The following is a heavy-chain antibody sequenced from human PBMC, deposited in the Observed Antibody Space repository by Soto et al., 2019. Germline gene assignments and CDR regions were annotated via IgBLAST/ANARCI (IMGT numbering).Heavy chain of an antibody. V-gene: IGHV4-61*01. CDR3: ARARNRYFDY. CDR1: GGSMTTGSYF. J-gene: IGHJ4*02. D-gene: IGHD1-1*01. CDR2: VFRSGSV. Sequence: SETLSLTCNVSGGSMTTGSYFWIWIRQPPGKGLEWIGYVFRSGSVNYSPSFRSRVTISIDTSKNQFSLMLESVTAADTAVYFCARARNRYFDYWGQGALVTVSS.